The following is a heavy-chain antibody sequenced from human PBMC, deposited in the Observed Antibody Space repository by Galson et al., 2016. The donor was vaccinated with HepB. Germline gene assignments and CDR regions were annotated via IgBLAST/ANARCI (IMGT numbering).Heavy chain of an antibody. CDR3: VSQVYGYFGT. CDR2: IEQDGTEK. V-gene: IGHV3-7*01. Sequence: SLRLSCAASGFSISSHWMSWVRQTPGKGLEWVANIEQDGTEKYYVDSTRGRFTISRDNARNSLYLQMNSLRPDDTAVYYCVSQVYGYFGTWGQGTLVTVSS. CDR1: GFSISSHW. D-gene: IGHD5/OR15-5a*01. J-gene: IGHJ5*02.